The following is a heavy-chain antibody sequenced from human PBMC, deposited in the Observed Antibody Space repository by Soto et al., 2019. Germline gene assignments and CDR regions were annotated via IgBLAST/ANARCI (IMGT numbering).Heavy chain of an antibody. Sequence: QVLLQQWGAGLLKPSETLSLTCAVYGGSFSSYYWSWIRQPPGKGLEWIGQINHYGSTDYTPSLKSRVTISVDTSKNHFSLRLSSVTAADTAMYYCATHCSSTSCYYTFDPWGQGTLVTVSS. CDR2: INHYGST. CDR1: GGSFSSYY. CDR3: ATHCSSTSCYYTFDP. D-gene: IGHD2-2*01. V-gene: IGHV4-34*01. J-gene: IGHJ5*02.